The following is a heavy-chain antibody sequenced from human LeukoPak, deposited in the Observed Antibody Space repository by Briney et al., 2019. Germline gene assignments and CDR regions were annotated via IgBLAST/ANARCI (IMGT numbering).Heavy chain of an antibody. D-gene: IGHD5-12*01. CDR2: ISSSSNDI. CDR1: GFTLSSYN. Sequence: GGSLRLSCAASGFTLSSYNMNWVRQAPGKGLEWVSSISSSSNDIYYADSVKGRFTISRDNAKNSLYLQMNSLRAEDTAVYYCARAIYSGYAPPHYWGQGTLVTVSS. CDR3: ARAIYSGYAPPHY. V-gene: IGHV3-21*01. J-gene: IGHJ4*02.